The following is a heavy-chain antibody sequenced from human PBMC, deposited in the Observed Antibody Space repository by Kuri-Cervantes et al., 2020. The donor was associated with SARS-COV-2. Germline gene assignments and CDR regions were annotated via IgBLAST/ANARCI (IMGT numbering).Heavy chain of an antibody. CDR1: GFTFSSYA. CDR2: ISYDGSNK. CDR3: ARDLIFVAYNRGTGAFDI. V-gene: IGHV3-30-3*01. J-gene: IGHJ3*02. D-gene: IGHD3-10*01. Sequence: GESLKLHCAASGFTFSSYAMHWVSQAPGKGLEWVAVISYDGSNKYYADSVKGRFTISRDNSKNTLYLQMNSLRAEDTALYYCARDLIFVAYNRGTGAFDIWGQGTMVTVSS.